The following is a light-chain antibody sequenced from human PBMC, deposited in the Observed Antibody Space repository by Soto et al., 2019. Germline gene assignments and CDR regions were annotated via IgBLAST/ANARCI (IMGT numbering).Light chain of an antibody. CDR2: ENN. Sequence: QSVXTQPPSVSAAPGQKVTISCSGSSSNIGNHYVSWYQKLPGTGPKLLIYENNKRPSGIPDRFSGSKSGTSATLDITGLQTGDEADYYCGTWDSTLSAGGDVFGTGTKVTVL. CDR1: SSNIGNHY. J-gene: IGLJ1*01. CDR3: GTWDSTLSAGGDV. V-gene: IGLV1-51*02.